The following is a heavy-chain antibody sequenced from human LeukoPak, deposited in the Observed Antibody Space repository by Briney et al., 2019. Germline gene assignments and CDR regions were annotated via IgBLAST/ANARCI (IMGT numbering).Heavy chain of an antibody. CDR2: IKEDGSEK. CDR1: GFTFSNYW. J-gene: IGHJ4*02. D-gene: IGHD6-13*01. V-gene: IGHV3-7*05. CDR3: ARDWGAAGLWDY. Sequence: GGSLRLSCAPPGFTFSNYWMRWVRQAPGKGLEWVANIKEDGSEKNYVDSVKGRFTISRDNAKNSLYLQMNSLRAEDTAIYYCARDWGAAGLWDYWGQGTLVTVSA.